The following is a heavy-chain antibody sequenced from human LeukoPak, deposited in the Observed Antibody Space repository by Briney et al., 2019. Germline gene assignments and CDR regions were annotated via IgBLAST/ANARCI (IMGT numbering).Heavy chain of an antibody. V-gene: IGHV3-30*18. CDR2: ISNDGSRK. CDR3: AKDRSTTWSFDY. Sequence: GRSLRLSCSASEFTFRSDGMHWVRQAPGKGLEWVAFISNDGSRKYYEDSVKGRFTISRDNSKNTVYLQMNNLRGEDTVVYYCAKDRSTTWSFDYWGQGTLVTVSS. CDR1: EFTFRSDG. J-gene: IGHJ4*02. D-gene: IGHD6-13*01.